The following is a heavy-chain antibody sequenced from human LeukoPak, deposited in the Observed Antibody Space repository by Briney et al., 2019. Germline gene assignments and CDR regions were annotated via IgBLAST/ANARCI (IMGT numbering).Heavy chain of an antibody. J-gene: IGHJ4*02. CDR2: IYYSGST. Sequence: SETLSLTCTVSGGSISSGDYCWRWIRQPPGKGLEWIVYIYYSGSTYYNPSLKRRVTISVDTSKNPFSLQLSSGAAADTAVYYCAREGTMVRGDIDYWGQGTLVTVSS. V-gene: IGHV4-30-4*01. D-gene: IGHD3-10*01. CDR1: GGSISSGDYC. CDR3: AREGTMVRGDIDY.